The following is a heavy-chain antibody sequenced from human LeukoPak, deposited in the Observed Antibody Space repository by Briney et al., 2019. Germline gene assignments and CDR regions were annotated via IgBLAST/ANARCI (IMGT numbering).Heavy chain of an antibody. CDR1: GFTFRSYT. CDR2: IPGTSSPK. V-gene: IGHV3-23*01. CDR3: AKNVGYCSSSSCSRQYFDS. Sequence: GGFLRLSCVASGFTFRSYTMSWVRQAPGKGLEWVSSIPGTSSPKYYADSVKGRFTGSRDNSKNTLYLQMTSLRAEDTAIYYCAKNVGYCSSSSCSRQYFDSWGQGILVTVSS. J-gene: IGHJ4*02. D-gene: IGHD2-2*01.